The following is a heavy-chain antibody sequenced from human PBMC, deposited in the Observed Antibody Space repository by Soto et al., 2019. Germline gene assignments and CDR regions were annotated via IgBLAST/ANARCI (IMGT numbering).Heavy chain of an antibody. D-gene: IGHD6-13*01. J-gene: IGHJ4*02. V-gene: IGHV4-39*01. CDR3: ARHVLAAAGSSSMYYFDY. CDR1: GGSISSSSYY. CDR2: IYYSGST. Sequence: SEALSVTCTVSGGSISSSSYYWGWIRQPPGKGLEWIGSIYYSGSTYYNPSLKSRVTISVDTSKNQFSLKLSSVTAADTAVYYCARHVLAAAGSSSMYYFDYWGQGTLVTVSS.